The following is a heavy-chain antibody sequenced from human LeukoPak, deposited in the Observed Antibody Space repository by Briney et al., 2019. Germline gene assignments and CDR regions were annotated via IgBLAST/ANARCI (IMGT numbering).Heavy chain of an antibody. CDR3: AKVNLAVAGRGAFDY. D-gene: IGHD6-19*01. J-gene: IGHJ4*02. Sequence: GGSLRLSCAASGFTFSSYGMHWVRQAPGKGLEWVAVISYDGSNKYYADSVKGRFTISRDNSKNTLYLQMNSLRAEDTALYYCAKVNLAVAGRGAFDYWGQGTLVTVSS. V-gene: IGHV3-30*18. CDR1: GFTFSSYG. CDR2: ISYDGSNK.